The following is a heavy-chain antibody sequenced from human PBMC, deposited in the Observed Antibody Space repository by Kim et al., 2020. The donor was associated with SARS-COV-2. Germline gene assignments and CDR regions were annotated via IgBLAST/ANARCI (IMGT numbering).Heavy chain of an antibody. J-gene: IGHJ4*02. CDR3: ARGYSSSSAPHAY. Sequence: GGSLRLSCAASGFTFSSYSMNWVRQAPGKGLEWVSSISSSSSYIYYADSVKGRLTISRDNAKNSLYLQMNSLRAEDTAVYYCARGYSSSSAPHAYWGQGTLVTVSS. CDR1: GFTFSSYS. V-gene: IGHV3-21*01. D-gene: IGHD6-13*01. CDR2: ISSSSSYI.